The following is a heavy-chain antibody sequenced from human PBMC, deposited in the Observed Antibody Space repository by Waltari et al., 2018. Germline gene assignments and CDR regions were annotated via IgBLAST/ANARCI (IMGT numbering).Heavy chain of an antibody. Sequence: QVQLQQWGAGLLKPLETLSLTCAVYGGSFSGYYWSWIRQPPGKGLEWIGEINHSGSTNYNPSLKSRVTISVDTSKNQFSLKLSSVTAADTAVYYCARVRLRRGAAAGSNWFDPWGQGTLVTVSS. J-gene: IGHJ5*02. CDR1: GGSFSGYY. V-gene: IGHV4-34*01. CDR3: ARVRLRRGAAAGSNWFDP. D-gene: IGHD6-13*01. CDR2: INHSGST.